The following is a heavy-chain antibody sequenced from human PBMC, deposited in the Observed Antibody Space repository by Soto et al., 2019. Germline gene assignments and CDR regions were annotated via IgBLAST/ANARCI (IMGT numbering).Heavy chain of an antibody. V-gene: IGHV4-31*03. Sequence: PSETLSLTCTVSGGSISSGGYYWSWIRQHPGKGLEWIGYIYYSGSTYYNPSLKSRVTISADTSKDQFSLKLSSVTAADTAVYYCARYHRTGYGSYYFDYWGQGTLVTVSS. CDR2: IYYSGST. D-gene: IGHD3-9*01. CDR1: GGSISSGGYY. CDR3: ARYHRTGYGSYYFDY. J-gene: IGHJ4*02.